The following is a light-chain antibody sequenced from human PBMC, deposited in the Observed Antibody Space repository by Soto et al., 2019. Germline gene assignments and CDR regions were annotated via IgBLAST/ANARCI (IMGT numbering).Light chain of an antibody. J-gene: IGKJ1*01. CDR1: QTISSW. Sequence: DIQMTQSPSTLSGSVGDRFTITCQASQTISSWVAWYQQKPGKAPKLLIYKASNLKSGVPSRFSGSGSGTELTLTISSLQTDDFETYYCXQYKXYPWTFGQGTKVDIK. CDR2: KAS. V-gene: IGKV1-5*03. CDR3: XQYKXYPWT.